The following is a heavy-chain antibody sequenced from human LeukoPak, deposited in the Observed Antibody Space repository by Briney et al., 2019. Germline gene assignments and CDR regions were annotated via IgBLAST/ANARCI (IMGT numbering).Heavy chain of an antibody. CDR1: GYTFTGYY. Sequence: GASVKVPFKASGYTFTGYYMHWVRQAPGLGLEWMGWINPNSGGTNYAEKFQGRVTMTRDTSISTAYMELSRLRSDDTAVYYCARVLYHYDIFSAAGYWGQGTLVTVSS. V-gene: IGHV1-2*02. J-gene: IGHJ4*02. D-gene: IGHD3-9*01. CDR3: ARVLYHYDIFSAAGY. CDR2: INPNSGGT.